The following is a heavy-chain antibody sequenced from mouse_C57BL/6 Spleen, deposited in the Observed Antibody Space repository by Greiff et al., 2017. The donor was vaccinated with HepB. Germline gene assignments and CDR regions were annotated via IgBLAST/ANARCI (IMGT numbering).Heavy chain of an antibody. Sequence: QVQLQQSGAELVRPGASVTLSCKASGYTFTDYEMHWVKQTPVHGLEWIGAIDPETGGTTYNQKFKGKAILTADKSSSTAYMELRSLTSEDSAVYYCTRGHYGSSYLDYWGQGTTLTVSS. CDR1: GYTFTDYE. CDR2: IDPETGGT. D-gene: IGHD1-1*01. J-gene: IGHJ2*01. CDR3: TRGHYGSSYLDY. V-gene: IGHV1-15*01.